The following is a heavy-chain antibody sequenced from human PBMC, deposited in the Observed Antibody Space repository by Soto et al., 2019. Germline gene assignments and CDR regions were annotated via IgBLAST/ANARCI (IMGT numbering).Heavy chain of an antibody. V-gene: IGHV4-31*03. J-gene: IGHJ3*02. Sequence: QVQLQESGPGVVEPSQTLSLTCTISGGSISSDNHYWSWIRQHPGKGLEWIGYINYTGSTYYNPSLESRVSISVDTSKNQFSLNLNSVTAADTAVFYCAREVIAPAASDAFDIWGQGTMVTVSS. CDR2: INYTGST. CDR1: GGSISSDNHY. D-gene: IGHD2-2*01. CDR3: AREVIAPAASDAFDI.